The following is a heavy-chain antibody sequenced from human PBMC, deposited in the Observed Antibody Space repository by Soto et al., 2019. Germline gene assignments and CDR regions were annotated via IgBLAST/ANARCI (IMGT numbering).Heavy chain of an antibody. CDR2: ISGSAYAT. J-gene: IGHJ4*02. CDR3: AKARRVGATGFFDY. V-gene: IGHV3-23*01. CDR1: GFTFSSYG. Sequence: GGSLRLSCAASGFTFSSYGMTWVRQSPGKGLEWVSVISGSAYATYYADSVKGRFTISRDNSKNMLYLQMNSLRAEDTAVYYCAKARRVGATGFFDYWGQGSLVTVSS. D-gene: IGHD1-26*01.